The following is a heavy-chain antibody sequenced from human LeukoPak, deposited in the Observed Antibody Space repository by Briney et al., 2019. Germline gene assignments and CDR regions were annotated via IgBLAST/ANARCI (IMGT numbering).Heavy chain of an antibody. CDR3: ARANGDPFFYYYYGMDV. Sequence: SETLSLTCTVSGGSISSGDYYWSWIRQPPGKGLEWIGYIYYSGSAYYNPSLKSRVTISVDTSKNQFSLKLSSVTAADTAVYYCARANGDPFFYYYYGMDVWGQGTTVTVSS. V-gene: IGHV4-30-4*01. D-gene: IGHD4-17*01. CDR1: GGSISSGDYY. J-gene: IGHJ6*02. CDR2: IYYSGSA.